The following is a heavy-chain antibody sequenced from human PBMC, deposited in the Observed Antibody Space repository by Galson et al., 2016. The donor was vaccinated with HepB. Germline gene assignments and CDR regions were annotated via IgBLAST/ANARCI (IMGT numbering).Heavy chain of an antibody. CDR2: IWYDGSNT. V-gene: IGHV3-33*01. CDR3: AREVTTMHYFDY. Sequence: SLRLSCAASGFIFSNYAMHWVRQTPGKGLEWVAVIWYDGSNTYYVDSVKGRFTISRDNSKNTLYLQMNSLRAEDTAVYYCAREVTTMHYFDYWGRGALVTVSS. CDR1: GFIFSNYA. J-gene: IGHJ4*02. D-gene: IGHD5-12*01.